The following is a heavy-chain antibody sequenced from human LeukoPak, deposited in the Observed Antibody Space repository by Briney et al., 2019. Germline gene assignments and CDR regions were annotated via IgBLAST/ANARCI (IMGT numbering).Heavy chain of an antibody. Sequence: ASVKVSCKASAGTFSNYAISWVRQAPGQGLEWMGRIIPIFGTANYAQKFQGRVTITTDESTTTAYLELSSLRSEDTAVYYCASYDSSGYYRHDGYFDFWGRGTLVTVSS. J-gene: IGHJ2*01. D-gene: IGHD3-22*01. CDR3: ASYDSSGYYRHDGYFDF. CDR1: AGTFSNYA. CDR2: IIPIFGTA. V-gene: IGHV1-69*05.